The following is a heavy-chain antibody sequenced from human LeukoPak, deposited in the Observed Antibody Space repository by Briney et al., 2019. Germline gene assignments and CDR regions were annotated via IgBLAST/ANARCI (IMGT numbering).Heavy chain of an antibody. V-gene: IGHV3-66*01. Sequence: GGSLRLSCAASGFTVSSNYMSWVRQAPGKGLEWVSVIYSGGSTYYADSVKGRFTIPRDNSKNTLYLQMNSLRAEDTAVYYCAREYCSGGSCYTDYWGQGTLVTVSS. J-gene: IGHJ4*02. CDR2: IYSGGST. CDR3: AREYCSGGSCYTDY. D-gene: IGHD2-15*01. CDR1: GFTVSSNY.